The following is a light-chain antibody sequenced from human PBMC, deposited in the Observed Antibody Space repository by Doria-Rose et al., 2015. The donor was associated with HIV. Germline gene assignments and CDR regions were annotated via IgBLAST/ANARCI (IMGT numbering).Light chain of an antibody. CDR3: HQYGTSWT. CDR2: DGS. Sequence: TQSPGTLSLSPGERATLSCRASQSFSSTYLDWYQQKPGQAPSLLIYDGSTRATGIPDRFSASWSRTDFTLTINRLEPEDFALYYCHQYGTSWTFGQGTKVEI. J-gene: IGKJ1*01. CDR1: QSFSSTY. V-gene: IGKV3-20*01.